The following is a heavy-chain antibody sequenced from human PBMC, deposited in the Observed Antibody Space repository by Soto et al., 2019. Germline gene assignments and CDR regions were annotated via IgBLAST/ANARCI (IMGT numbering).Heavy chain of an antibody. D-gene: IGHD6-19*01. CDR3: ARGRGWRDY. Sequence: ASVKVSCKASGYSFTSYDINWVRQATGQGLEWMGWMDPKTRNTDYGQKFQGRVTMTRNTSISTAYMELSSLTSEDTAVYYCARGRGWRDYWGQGTLVTVSS. CDR1: GYSFTSYD. CDR2: MDPKTRNT. J-gene: IGHJ4*02. V-gene: IGHV1-8*01.